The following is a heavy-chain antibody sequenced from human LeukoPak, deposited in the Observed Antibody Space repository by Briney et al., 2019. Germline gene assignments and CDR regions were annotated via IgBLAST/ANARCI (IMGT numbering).Heavy chain of an antibody. V-gene: IGHV1-46*01. Sequence: ASVTVSCKASGYTFAKYYIHWVRQAPGQGLEWMGIINPSGCSTRYAQKFQGRVTMTRDTSTSTVYMELSSLRSDDTAVYYCARGGYYDSSGSFDPWGQGTLVTVSS. J-gene: IGHJ5*02. CDR1: GYTFAKYY. CDR3: ARGGYYDSSGSFDP. D-gene: IGHD3-22*01. CDR2: INPSGCST.